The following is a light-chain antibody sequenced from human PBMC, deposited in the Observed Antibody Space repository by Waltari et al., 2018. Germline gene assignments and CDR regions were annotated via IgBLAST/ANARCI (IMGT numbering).Light chain of an antibody. Sequence: IVFPQSPATLSLSPGERATLSCRASQSVRNYLAWYQQKPGQAPRLLIYDASDRATGIPARFSGSGSGTDFTLTISSLEPEDFAVYYCQQRNSWPLTFGGGTKVEIK. CDR2: DAS. CDR3: QQRNSWPLT. V-gene: IGKV3-11*01. J-gene: IGKJ4*01. CDR1: QSVRNY.